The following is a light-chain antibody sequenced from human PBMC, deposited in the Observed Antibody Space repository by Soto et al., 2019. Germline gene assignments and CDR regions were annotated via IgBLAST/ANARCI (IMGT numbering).Light chain of an antibody. CDR1: QSLLHSNGYNY. V-gene: IGKV2-28*01. Sequence: DIVMTQSPLSLPVTPGEPASISCRSSQSLLHSNGYNYLDWYLQKPGQSPQLLIYLGSNRASGVPDRFSGSGSGTDFTRKSSRVEAEDVGVYYCMQPLQSWTFGQGTKVDIK. CDR3: MQPLQSWT. J-gene: IGKJ1*01. CDR2: LGS.